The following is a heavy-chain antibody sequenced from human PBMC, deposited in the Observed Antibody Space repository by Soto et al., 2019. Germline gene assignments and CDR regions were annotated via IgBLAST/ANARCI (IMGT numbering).Heavy chain of an antibody. CDR3: AKVVGDGNDYYDF. D-gene: IGHD3-22*01. CDR2: INPSGST. J-gene: IGHJ4*02. Sequence: ASVKVSCKASGYTFTAYYMHWVRQAPGQGLEWMGIINPSGSTSYAQKFQGRVTMTRDTSTSTVYMELSSLRSEDTAIYYCAKVVGDGNDYYDFWGQGTLVTVSS. CDR1: GYTFTAYY. V-gene: IGHV1-46*01.